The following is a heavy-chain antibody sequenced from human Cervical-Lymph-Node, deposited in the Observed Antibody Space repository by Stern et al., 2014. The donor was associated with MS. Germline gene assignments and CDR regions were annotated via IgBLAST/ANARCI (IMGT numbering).Heavy chain of an antibody. CDR1: GYSFSSYA. D-gene: IGHD3-22*01. CDR2: INTHTGNA. V-gene: IGHV7-4-1*02. J-gene: IGHJ4*02. CDR3: ARGISMIVVDMGY. Sequence: VPLVQSGSELKKPGASVKVSCKASGYSFSSYAMNWVRQAPGQGLEWLVWINTHTGNATYAQGFTGRFVFSLDSSVSTAYMQISSLKAEDTAVYYCARGISMIVVDMGYWGQGTLVTVSS.